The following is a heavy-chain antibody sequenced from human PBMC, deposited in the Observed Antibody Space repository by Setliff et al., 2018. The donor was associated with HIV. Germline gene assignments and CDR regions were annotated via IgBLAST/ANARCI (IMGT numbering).Heavy chain of an antibody. V-gene: IGHV3-30*04. CDR1: GFTFSSYA. CDR3: ARGYCSSTSCPFGY. CDR2: ISYDGSNK. Sequence: GGSLRLSCAASGFTFSSYAMHWVRQAPGKGLEWVAVISYDGSNKYYADSVKGRFTISRDNSKNTLYLQMNSLRAEDTAVYYCARGYCSSTSCPFGYWGQGTLVTVSS. J-gene: IGHJ4*02. D-gene: IGHD2-2*01.